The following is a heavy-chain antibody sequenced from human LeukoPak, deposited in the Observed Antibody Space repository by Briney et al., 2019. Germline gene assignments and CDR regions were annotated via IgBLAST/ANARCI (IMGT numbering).Heavy chain of an antibody. J-gene: IGHJ4*02. D-gene: IGHD6-19*01. CDR1: GGSISSSSYY. CDR3: ARGSQLAVAVNY. Sequence: SETLSLTCTVSGGSISSSSYYWGWTRQPPGKGLEWIGSIYYSGSTYYNPSLKSRVTISVDTSKNQFSLKLSSVTAADTAVYYCARGSQLAVAVNYWGQGTLVTVSS. CDR2: IYYSGST. V-gene: IGHV4-39*01.